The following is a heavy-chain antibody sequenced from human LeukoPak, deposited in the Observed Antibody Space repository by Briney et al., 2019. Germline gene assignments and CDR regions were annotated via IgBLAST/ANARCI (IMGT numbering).Heavy chain of an antibody. CDR3: AREKWIQLWLSAFDI. D-gene: IGHD5-18*01. CDR1: GFTFSSYW. Sequence: GGSLRLSCAASGFTFSSYWMNWARQAPGKGLEWVANIKQDGSEKYYVDSVKGRFTISRDNAKNSLYLQMNSLRAEDTAVYYCAREKWIQLWLSAFDIWGQGTMVTVSS. CDR2: IKQDGSEK. V-gene: IGHV3-7*03. J-gene: IGHJ3*02.